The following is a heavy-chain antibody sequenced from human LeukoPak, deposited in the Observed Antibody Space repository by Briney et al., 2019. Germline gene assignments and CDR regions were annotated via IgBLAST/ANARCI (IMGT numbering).Heavy chain of an antibody. D-gene: IGHD4-11*01. CDR1: DGSISSYY. J-gene: IGHJ3*02. V-gene: IGHV4-59*01. Sequence: SETLSLTCTVSDGSISSYYWSWIRQPPGKGPEWIGYIYYSGSTNHNPSLKSRVTISVDTSKNQFSLKLSSVTAADTAVYYCVSSTTLTTYAFDIWGQGTMVTVSS. CDR3: VSSTTLTTYAFDI. CDR2: IYYSGST.